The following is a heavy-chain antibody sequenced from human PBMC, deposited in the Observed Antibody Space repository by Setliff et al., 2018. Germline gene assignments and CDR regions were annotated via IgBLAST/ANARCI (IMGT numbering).Heavy chain of an antibody. CDR3: VRDGADNYDAFDN. V-gene: IGHV3-11*06. Sequence: GGSLRLSCAASGFTFSDYYMSWIRQAPGKGLEWVSYISSSSSYTNYADSVKGRFTISRDNAKNSLYLQMNGLRADDTGVYYCVRDGADNYDAFDNWGQGTLVTVSS. CDR1: GFTFSDYY. J-gene: IGHJ3*02. D-gene: IGHD3-22*01. CDR2: ISSSSSYT.